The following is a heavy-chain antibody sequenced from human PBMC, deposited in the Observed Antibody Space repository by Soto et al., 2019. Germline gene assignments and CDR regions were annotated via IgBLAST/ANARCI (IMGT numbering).Heavy chain of an antibody. CDR3: ARGYYMGGNYDY. CDR2: IGTAGDT. Sequence: GGSLRLSCAASGFTFSSYDMHWVRQATGKGLEWVSAIGTAGDTYYPGSVKGRFTISRENAKNSLHLQMNSLRAGDTAVYYCARGYYMGGNYDYWGQGTLVTVSS. D-gene: IGHD1-26*01. CDR1: GFTFSSYD. J-gene: IGHJ4*02. V-gene: IGHV3-13*01.